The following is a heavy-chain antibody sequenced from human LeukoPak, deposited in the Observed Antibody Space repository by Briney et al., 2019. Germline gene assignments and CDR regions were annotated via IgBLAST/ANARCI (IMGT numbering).Heavy chain of an antibody. CDR3: ARVRYCSSTSCHDAFDI. CDR1: GFTVSSNE. CDR2: ISGGST. Sequence: GGSLRLSCAASGFTVSSNEMSWVRQAPGKGLEWVSSISGGSTYYADSRKGRFTISRDNSKNTLHLQMNSLRAEDTAVYYCARVRYCSSTSCHDAFDIWGQGTMVTVSS. V-gene: IGHV3-38-3*01. J-gene: IGHJ3*02. D-gene: IGHD2-2*01.